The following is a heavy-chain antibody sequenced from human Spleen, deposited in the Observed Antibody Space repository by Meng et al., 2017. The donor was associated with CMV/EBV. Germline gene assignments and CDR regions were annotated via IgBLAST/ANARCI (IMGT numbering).Heavy chain of an antibody. D-gene: IGHD2-21*01. CDR2: ISGSGGST. V-gene: IGHV3-23*01. CDR1: GLPFSSYA. J-gene: IGHJ4*02. Sequence: QRWESGGGLVQPGGSLRLACASFGLPFSSYAMGWVRQAPGKGLEWVSAISGSGGSTYYADSVKGRFTISRDNSKNTLYLQMNSPRAEDTAVYYCAREAPGDRFDYWGQGTLVTVSS. CDR3: AREAPGDRFDY.